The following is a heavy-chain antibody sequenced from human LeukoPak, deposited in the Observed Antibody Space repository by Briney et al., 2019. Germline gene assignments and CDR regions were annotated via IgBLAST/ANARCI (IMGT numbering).Heavy chain of an antibody. CDR1: GYTFTSYA. CDR2: INAGNGNT. Sequence: ASVKVSCKASGYTFTSYAMHWVRQAPGQRLEWMGWINAGNGNTKYSQEFQGRVTITRDTSASTAYMELSSLRSEDIAVYYCARDRDPTTVTTLDYWGQGTLVTVSS. D-gene: IGHD4-17*01. V-gene: IGHV1-3*03. CDR3: ARDRDPTTVTTLDY. J-gene: IGHJ4*02.